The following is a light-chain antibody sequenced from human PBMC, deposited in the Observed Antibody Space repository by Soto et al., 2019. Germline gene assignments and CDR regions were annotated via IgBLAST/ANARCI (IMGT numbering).Light chain of an antibody. CDR1: HDIDNY. J-gene: IGKJ1*01. Sequence: DIQMTQSPSSLSASVGDTVTITCQASHDIDNYLNWYQQKPGKAPKLLIYVASNLETGVPSRFSGSGSGTDFSLTITSLLPDDCATYYCQHYSLYSPWTFGQGTKVDIK. CDR2: VAS. V-gene: IGKV1-33*01. CDR3: QHYSLYSPWT.